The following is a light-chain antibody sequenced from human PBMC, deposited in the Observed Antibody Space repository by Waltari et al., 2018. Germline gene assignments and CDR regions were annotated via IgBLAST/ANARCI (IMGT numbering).Light chain of an antibody. Sequence: DIVMTQSPDSMAVFLGERATINCKSSQSVLYNSNGKNYLAWYQQKPGQPPKLLIYWASTRESGVPDRFSGSGSGTDFTLTISSLQAEDVAVYYCQQYYRSRTFGQGTKVEIK. CDR2: WAS. V-gene: IGKV4-1*01. J-gene: IGKJ1*01. CDR3: QQYYRSRT. CDR1: QSVLYNSNGKNY.